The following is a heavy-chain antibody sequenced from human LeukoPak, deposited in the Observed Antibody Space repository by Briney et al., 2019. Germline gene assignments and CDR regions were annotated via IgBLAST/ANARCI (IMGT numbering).Heavy chain of an antibody. D-gene: IGHD1-26*01. V-gene: IGHV4-4*07. Sequence: SETLSLTCTVSGGSIRSYYWSWIRQPAGKGLEWIGRIDTSGSTNYNPSLKSRVTISIDTSKNQFSLKLSSVTAADTAVYYCARHQWVPAFDIWGQGTMVTVSS. CDR3: ARHQWVPAFDI. CDR1: GGSIRSYY. J-gene: IGHJ3*02. CDR2: IDTSGST.